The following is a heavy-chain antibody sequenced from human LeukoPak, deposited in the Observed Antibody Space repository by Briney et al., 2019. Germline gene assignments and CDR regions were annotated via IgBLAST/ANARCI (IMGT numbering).Heavy chain of an antibody. J-gene: IGHJ4*02. D-gene: IGHD6-19*01. CDR3: AREGRGSSGWYVDY. Sequence: GRSLRLSCAASGFTFSSYGMHWVRQAPGKGLEWVAVIWYDGSNKYYADSVKGRFTISRDNSKNTLYLQMNSLRAEDTAVYCCAREGRGSSGWYVDYWGQGTLVTVSS. CDR2: IWYDGSNK. CDR1: GFTFSSYG. V-gene: IGHV3-33*01.